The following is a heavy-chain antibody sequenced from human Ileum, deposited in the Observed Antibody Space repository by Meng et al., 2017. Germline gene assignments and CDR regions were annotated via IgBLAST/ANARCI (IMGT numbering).Heavy chain of an antibody. D-gene: IGHD6-19*01. V-gene: IGHV3-23*01. CDR3: AKPLVAVAGTRWFDP. CDR1: GFSFQSYA. J-gene: IGHJ5*02. CDR2: IGAGSAGT. Sequence: GGSLRLSCAASGFSFQSYAMSWVRQAPGRGLEWVSAIGAGSAGTHYADSVKGRFSISRDDSQSTLFLQMSSLRAEDTAVYYCAKPLVAVAGTRWFDPWGQGTLVTSPQ.